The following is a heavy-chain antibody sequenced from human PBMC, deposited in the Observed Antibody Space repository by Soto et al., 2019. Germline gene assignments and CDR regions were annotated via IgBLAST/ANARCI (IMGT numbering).Heavy chain of an antibody. V-gene: IGHV3-23*01. Sequence: HPGGSLRLSCAASGFTFSNYAMSWVRQAPGKGLEWVSTISDSGGSTYYADSVKGRFTISRDNSKNALYLQMNSLRAEDTAVYYCAREFVVLRRIFIDFWGQGTLVTVSS. CDR1: GFTFSNYA. D-gene: IGHD2-15*01. J-gene: IGHJ4*02. CDR2: ISDSGGST. CDR3: AREFVVLRRIFIDF.